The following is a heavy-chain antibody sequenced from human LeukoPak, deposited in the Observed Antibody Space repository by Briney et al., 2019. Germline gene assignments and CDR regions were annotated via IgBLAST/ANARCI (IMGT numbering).Heavy chain of an antibody. J-gene: IGHJ4*02. Sequence: SVKVSCKAPGGTFSSYAISWVRQAPGQGLEWIAGIIPIFGTAHYAQTFQGRVTVTSDVSTSTAYMELSSLRSEDSAVYYCARDLGGITMMDWGQGTLVTVSS. CDR3: ARDLGGITMMD. D-gene: IGHD3-22*01. CDR2: IIPIFGTA. CDR1: GGTFSSYA. V-gene: IGHV1-69*13.